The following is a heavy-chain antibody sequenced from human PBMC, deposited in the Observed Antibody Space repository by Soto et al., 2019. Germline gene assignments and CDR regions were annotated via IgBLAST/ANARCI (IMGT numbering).Heavy chain of an antibody. J-gene: IGHJ6*02. CDR1: GCPISRYY. CDR2: MYNTGRT. Sequence: SETLSLTCTASGCPISRYYSSWIRQPPGKGLEWIGYMYNTGRTVYNPSFKSRVTISVDTSKNQFSLQLDSVTAADTAVYYCARDLWGYCGTDCYPLDVWGQGTTVTVSS. D-gene: IGHD2-21*02. V-gene: IGHV4-59*01. CDR3: ARDLWGYCGTDCYPLDV.